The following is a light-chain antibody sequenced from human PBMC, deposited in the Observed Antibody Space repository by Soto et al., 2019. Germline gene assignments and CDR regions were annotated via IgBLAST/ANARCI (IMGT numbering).Light chain of an antibody. CDR3: QHYGTSPFT. CDR1: QSIASSY. V-gene: IGKV3-20*01. CDR2: GAS. Sequence: EIVLTQSRGTLSLSPGERATLSCRASQSIASSYFGWYQQKPGQAPRLLIYGASSRATGIPDRFSGSGSGTDFTLTITRLEPEDFAVYYCQHYGTSPFTFGPGTKVDIK. J-gene: IGKJ3*01.